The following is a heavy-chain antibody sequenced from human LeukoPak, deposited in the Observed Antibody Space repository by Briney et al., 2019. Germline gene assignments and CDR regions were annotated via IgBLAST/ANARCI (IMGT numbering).Heavy chain of an antibody. V-gene: IGHV3-23*01. J-gene: IGHJ4*02. CDR2: MSSSDDGR. CDR3: AARSGISPYYIDY. Sequence: PGGSLRLSCATSGFSFSSYAMSWVRQAPGKGLEWVSAMSSSDDGRYYAASVRGRFTISRDTSRSTLYLQMNSLRAEDTALYYCAARSGISPYYIDYWGQGTLVTVSS. CDR1: GFSFSSYA. D-gene: IGHD1-26*01.